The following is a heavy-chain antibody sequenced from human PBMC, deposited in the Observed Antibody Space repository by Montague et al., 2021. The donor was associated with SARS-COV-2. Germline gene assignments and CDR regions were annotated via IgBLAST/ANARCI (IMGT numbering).Heavy chain of an antibody. V-gene: IGHV3-33*01. D-gene: IGHD3-22*01. CDR2: IWYDGSNK. Sequence: SLRLSCAASGFTFSSYGMHWVRQAPGKGLEWVVVIWYDGSNKYYADSVKGRFTISRDNSKNTLYLQMNSLRAEDTAVYYCARDLAPYYYDSSGPELVDVWGQGTTVTVSS. CDR3: ARDLAPYYYDSSGPELVDV. J-gene: IGHJ6*02. CDR1: GFTFSSYG.